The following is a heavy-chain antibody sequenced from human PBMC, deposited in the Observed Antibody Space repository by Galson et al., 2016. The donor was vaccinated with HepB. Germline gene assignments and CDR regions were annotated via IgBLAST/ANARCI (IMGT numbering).Heavy chain of an antibody. CDR3: AKAYDYVWGSYRLSHNFDY. D-gene: IGHD3-16*02. Sequence: YADSVKGRFTISRDNSKNTLYLQMNSLRAEDTAVYYCAKAYDYVWGSYRLSHNFDYWGQGTLVTVSS. J-gene: IGHJ4*02. V-gene: IGHV3-23*01.